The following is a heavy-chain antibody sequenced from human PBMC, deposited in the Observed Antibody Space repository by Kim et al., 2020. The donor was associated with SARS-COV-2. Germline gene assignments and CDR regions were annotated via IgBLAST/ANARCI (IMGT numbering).Heavy chain of an antibody. CDR2: IYYSGST. D-gene: IGHD3-16*02. CDR3: ARGITFGGVIVIRRAWFDP. CDR1: GGSVSSGSYY. V-gene: IGHV4-61*01. J-gene: IGHJ5*02. Sequence: SETLSLTCTVSGGSVSSGSYYWSWIRQPPGKRLEWIGYIYYSGSTNYNPSLKSRVTISVDTSKNQFSLKLSSVTAADTAVYYCARGITFGGVIVIRRAWFDPWGQGTLVTVSS.